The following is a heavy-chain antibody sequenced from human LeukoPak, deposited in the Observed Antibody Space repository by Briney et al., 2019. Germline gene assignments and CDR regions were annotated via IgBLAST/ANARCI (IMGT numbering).Heavy chain of an antibody. CDR3: ATVFIVGATTGAFDY. CDR2: FDPEDGET. J-gene: IGHJ4*02. D-gene: IGHD1-26*01. CDR1: GYTLTELS. Sequence: ASVKVSCKVSGYTLTELSMHWVRQAPGKGLEWMGGFDPEDGETIYAQKFQGRVTMTEDTSTDTAYTELSSLRSEDTAVYYCATVFIVGATTGAFDYWGQGTLVTVSS. V-gene: IGHV1-24*01.